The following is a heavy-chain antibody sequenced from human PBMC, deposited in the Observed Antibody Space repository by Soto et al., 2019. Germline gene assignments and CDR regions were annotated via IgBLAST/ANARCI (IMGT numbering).Heavy chain of an antibody. J-gene: IGHJ4*02. D-gene: IGHD3-9*01. CDR2: IWYDGSNK. V-gene: IGHV3-33*01. CDR3: ARETRDDAILTGFVDY. Sequence: PGGSLRLSCAASGFTFSSYGMHWVRQAPGKGLEWVAVIWYDGSNKYYADSVKGRFTISRDNSKNKLYLQMNSLRAEDTAVYYCARETRDDAILTGFVDYWGQGIRVTVPS. CDR1: GFTFSSYG.